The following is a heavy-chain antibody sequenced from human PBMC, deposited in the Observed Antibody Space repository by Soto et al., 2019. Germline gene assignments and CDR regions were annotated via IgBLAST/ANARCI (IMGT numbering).Heavy chain of an antibody. CDR1: GFTFSSYA. CDR2: ISGSGGST. D-gene: IGHD2-2*01. V-gene: IGHV3-23*01. CDR3: AKGIVPAGLSYCFDGMDV. Sequence: PEGSLRLSCAASGFTFSSYAMSWVRQAPGKGLEWVSAISGSGGSTYYADSAKGRFTISRDNSKNTLYLQMNSLRAEDTAVYYCAKGIVPAGLSYCFDGMDVWCPGTTLTV. J-gene: IGHJ6*02.